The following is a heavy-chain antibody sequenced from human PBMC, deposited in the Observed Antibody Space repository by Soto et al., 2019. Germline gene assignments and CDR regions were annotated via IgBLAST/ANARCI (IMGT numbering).Heavy chain of an antibody. CDR2: IYYSGST. V-gene: IGHV4-59*01. CDR1: GGSISIYY. CDR3: ARVRRYYDSSGYPPRPNFDY. J-gene: IGHJ4*02. Sequence: SETLSLTCTVSGGSISIYYWSWIRQPPGKGLEWIGYIYYSGSTNYNPSLKSRVTISVDTSKNQFSLKLSSVTAADTAVYCCARVRRYYDSSGYPPRPNFDYWGQGTLVTVSS. D-gene: IGHD3-22*01.